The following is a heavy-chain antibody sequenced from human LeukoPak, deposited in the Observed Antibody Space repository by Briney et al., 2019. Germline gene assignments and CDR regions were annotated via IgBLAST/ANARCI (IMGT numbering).Heavy chain of an antibody. CDR1: GFTFSSYA. D-gene: IGHD3-22*01. Sequence: GGSLRLSCAASGFTFSSYAMSWVRQAPGKGLEWVSAISGSGSTIYYADSVKGRFTISRDNAKNSLYLQMNSLRAEDTAVYYCASDPARDYYDTSGYFRWVDYWGQGTLVTVSS. J-gene: IGHJ4*02. CDR2: ISGSGSTI. V-gene: IGHV3-23*01. CDR3: ASDPARDYYDTSGYFRWVDY.